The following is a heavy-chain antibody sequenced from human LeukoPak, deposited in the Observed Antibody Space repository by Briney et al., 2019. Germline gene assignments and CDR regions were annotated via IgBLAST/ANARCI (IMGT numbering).Heavy chain of an antibody. CDR3: ARGLYDAFDI. CDR2: IYTSGST. V-gene: IGHV4-61*02. Sequence: PSETLSLTCTVSGYSISSGYYWSWIRQPAVKGLEWIGRIYTSGSTNYNPSLKSRVTISVDTSKNQFSLNLSSVTAADTAVYYCARGLYDAFDIWGQGTMVTVSS. J-gene: IGHJ3*02. CDR1: GYSISSGYY.